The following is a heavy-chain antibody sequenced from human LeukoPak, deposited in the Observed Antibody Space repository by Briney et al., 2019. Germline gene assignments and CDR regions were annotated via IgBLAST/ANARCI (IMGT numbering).Heavy chain of an antibody. CDR3: AKGTGGSYFHQYNWFDP. CDR1: GFTFSSYG. Sequence: GGSLRLSCAASGFTFSSYGMHWVRQAPGKGLEWVAFIRYDGSNKYYADSVKGRFTISRDNSKNTLYLQMNSLRAEDTAVYYCAKGTGGSYFHQYNWFDPWGQGTLVTVSS. J-gene: IGHJ5*02. V-gene: IGHV3-30*02. D-gene: IGHD1-26*01. CDR2: IRYDGSNK.